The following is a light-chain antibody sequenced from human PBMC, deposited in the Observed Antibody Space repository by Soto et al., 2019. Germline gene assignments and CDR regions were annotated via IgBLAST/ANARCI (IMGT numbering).Light chain of an antibody. V-gene: IGKV3-11*01. CDR1: QSVGSY. Sequence: EIVLTQSPATLSLSPGERATLSCRASQSVGSYLAWYQQKPGQAPRLLIYDASSRATGIPARFSGSGSGTDFTLTISSLEPEDFAVYYCQQRSNWSLTFGGGTKVEIK. J-gene: IGKJ4*01. CDR3: QQRSNWSLT. CDR2: DAS.